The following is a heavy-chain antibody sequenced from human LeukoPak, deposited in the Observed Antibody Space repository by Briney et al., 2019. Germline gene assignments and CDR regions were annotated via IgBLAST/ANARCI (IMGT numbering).Heavy chain of an antibody. J-gene: IGHJ4*02. Sequence: GGSLRLSCAASGFTFSRYWMTWLRQAPGKGLEWVANIKQDGSETHYVDSVEGRFTISRDNAKNSLSLQMNSLRVEDTAVYYCARPFDDGSGRFNRPYDSWGQGTLVTVSS. CDR2: IKQDGSET. CDR3: ARPFDDGSGRFNRPYDS. D-gene: IGHD3-10*01. CDR1: GFTFSRYW. V-gene: IGHV3-7*04.